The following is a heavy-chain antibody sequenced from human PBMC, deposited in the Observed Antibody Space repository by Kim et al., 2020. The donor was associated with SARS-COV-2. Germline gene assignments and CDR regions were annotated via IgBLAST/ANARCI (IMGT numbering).Heavy chain of an antibody. CDR1: GFTFSSFG. CDR2: IRNNGDNT. Sequence: GGSLRLSCAPSGFTFSSFGMSWVRQAPGKGLEWVSAIRNNGDNTYHADSVKGRFTTSRDNSKNTLYLPMNSLKAEDTAAYYCARRGREDNMDVWGKGTTVTVSS. V-gene: IGHV3-23*01. CDR3: ARRGREDNMDV. J-gene: IGHJ6*03. D-gene: IGHD3-16*01.